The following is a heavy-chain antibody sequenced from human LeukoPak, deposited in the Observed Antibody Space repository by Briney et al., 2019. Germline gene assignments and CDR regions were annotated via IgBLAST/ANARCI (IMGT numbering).Heavy chain of an antibody. CDR1: GFTFNTYG. J-gene: IGHJ4*02. Sequence: GGSLRLSCAASGFTFNTYGMNWVRQAPGKGLEWVSYISSSGSTIHYADSAKGRFTISRDNAKNSLYLQMNSLRADDTAVYYCARDWGYDSRGCPDYWGQGTLVSVSS. CDR3: ARDWGYDSRGCPDY. D-gene: IGHD3-22*01. CDR2: ISSSGSTI. V-gene: IGHV3-48*03.